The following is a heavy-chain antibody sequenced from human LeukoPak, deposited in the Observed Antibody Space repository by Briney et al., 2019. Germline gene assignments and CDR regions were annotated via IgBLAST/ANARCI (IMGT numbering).Heavy chain of an antibody. Sequence: GGSLRLSCAASGFTFSIYEMNWVRPAPGKGLEGVSNISSSGSTIYYADSVKGRFTISRDNAKNSLYLQMNSLRAEDTAVYYCARVPWDIVATTDYWGQGTLVTVSS. CDR2: ISSSGSTI. V-gene: IGHV3-48*03. J-gene: IGHJ4*02. CDR1: GFTFSIYE. CDR3: ARVPWDIVATTDY. D-gene: IGHD5-12*01.